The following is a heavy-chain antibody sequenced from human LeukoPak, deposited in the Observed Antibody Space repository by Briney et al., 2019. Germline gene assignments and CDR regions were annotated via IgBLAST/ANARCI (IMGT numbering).Heavy chain of an antibody. J-gene: IGHJ4*02. D-gene: IGHD6-19*01. CDR3: VRNLAVAGTYFDS. CDR2: IKQDGSDR. V-gene: IGHV3-7*03. Sequence: GGSLRLSCAASGFTFRNYWMSWVRQAPGTGLEWVANIKQDGSDRNYVTSVRGRFTISRDNAESSLFLQMNSLRAEDTAVYYCVRNLAVAGTYFDSWGQGTLVTVSS. CDR1: GFTFRNYW.